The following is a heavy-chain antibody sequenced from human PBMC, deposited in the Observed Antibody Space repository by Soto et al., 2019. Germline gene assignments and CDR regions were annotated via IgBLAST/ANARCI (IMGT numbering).Heavy chain of an antibody. Sequence: PSETLSLTCTVSGGSISSYYWSWIRQPTGKGLEWIGYIYYSGSTNYNPSLKSRVTISVDTSKNQFSLKLRFVTAADTAVYYCARHPFDSSSNDYWGQGTLVTVSS. D-gene: IGHD3-22*01. J-gene: IGHJ4*02. CDR3: ARHPFDSSSNDY. CDR2: IYYSGST. CDR1: GGSISSYY. V-gene: IGHV4-59*08.